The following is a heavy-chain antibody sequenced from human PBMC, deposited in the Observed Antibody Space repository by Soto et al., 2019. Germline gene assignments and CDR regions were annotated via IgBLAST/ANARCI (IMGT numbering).Heavy chain of an antibody. CDR2: IRSDSNHI. CDR1: GVIFSSFS. CDR3: ARYLAYALDY. D-gene: IGHD3-16*01. Sequence: DVQLVESGGGLVQPGGSLRLSCAASGVIFSSFSMNWIRQAPGKGLEWLSYIRSDSNHIGYADSVRGRFTISSDIAKNSLFLQMSSLRDEDTAVYDCARYLAYALDYWGQGTLVTVSS. J-gene: IGHJ4*02. V-gene: IGHV3-48*02.